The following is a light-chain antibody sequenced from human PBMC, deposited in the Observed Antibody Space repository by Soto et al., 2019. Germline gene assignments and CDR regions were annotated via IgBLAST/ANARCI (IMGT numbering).Light chain of an antibody. V-gene: IGKV1-9*01. Sequence: DIQMTQSPSSLSASVGDRVTITCLASQSISSYLNWYQQKPGKAPKLLIYAASSLQSGVPSRFSGSGSGTEFTLTISSLQPEDFATYYCQQLNSYLGGTFGQGTRLEIK. CDR1: QSISSY. CDR2: AAS. CDR3: QQLNSYLGGT. J-gene: IGKJ5*01.